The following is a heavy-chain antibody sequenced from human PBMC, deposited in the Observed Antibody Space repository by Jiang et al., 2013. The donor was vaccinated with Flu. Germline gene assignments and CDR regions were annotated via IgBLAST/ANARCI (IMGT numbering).Heavy chain of an antibody. J-gene: IGHJ5*02. CDR3: ARHVRYCSSTSCYSPWFDP. Sequence: PGLVKPSETLSLTCTVSGDSISSYYWSWIRQPPGKGLEWIGYIYYSGSTNYNPSLKSRVTISVDTSKNQFSLKLSSVTAADTAVYYCARHVRYCSSTSCYSPWFDPWGQGTLVTVSS. D-gene: IGHD2-2*02. CDR1: GDSISSYY. CDR2: IYYSGST. V-gene: IGHV4-59*08.